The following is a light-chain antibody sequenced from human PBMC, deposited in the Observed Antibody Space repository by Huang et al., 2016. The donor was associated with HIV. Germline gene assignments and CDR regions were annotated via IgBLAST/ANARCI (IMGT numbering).Light chain of an antibody. Sequence: EIVMTQSPATLSVSPVGRATLSCRASQSVGSNLAGYQQMPGQAPRLLIYDASTRAPGIPARFRGSGSGTEFTLTISDLQSEDFAVYFCHQYNDWPITFGPGTKVDIK. CDR3: HQYNDWPIT. V-gene: IGKV3-15*01. CDR2: DAS. CDR1: QSVGSN. J-gene: IGKJ3*01.